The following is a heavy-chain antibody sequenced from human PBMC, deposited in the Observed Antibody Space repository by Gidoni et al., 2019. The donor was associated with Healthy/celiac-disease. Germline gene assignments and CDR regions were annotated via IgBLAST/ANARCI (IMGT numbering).Heavy chain of an antibody. D-gene: IGHD3-22*01. CDR1: ACSISSYY. CDR2: IYTSGST. V-gene: IGHV4-4*07. Sequence: QVHLQESRPGLVKPSETLSLTCTVSACSISSYYWSWIRQPAGKGLEWIGRIYTSGSTNYNPSLKSRVTMSVDTSKNQFSLKLSSVTAADTAVYYCARDRITMIVGRYFDLWGRGTLVTVSS. J-gene: IGHJ2*01. CDR3: ARDRITMIVGRYFDL.